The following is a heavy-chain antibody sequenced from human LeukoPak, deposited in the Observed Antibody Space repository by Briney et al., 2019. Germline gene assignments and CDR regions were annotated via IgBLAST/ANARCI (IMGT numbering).Heavy chain of an antibody. CDR1: GYNFTNYW. Sequence: GESLKISCQGSGYNFTNYWINWVRQMPGKGLEWMGTIDPSDSYTNYSPSFQGHVTISADKSISTAYLQWSSLKASDTAMYYCARAYIRSRFDYWGQGTLVTVSS. CDR3: ARAYIRSRFDY. CDR2: IDPSDSYT. V-gene: IGHV5-10-1*01. J-gene: IGHJ4*02. D-gene: IGHD6-6*01.